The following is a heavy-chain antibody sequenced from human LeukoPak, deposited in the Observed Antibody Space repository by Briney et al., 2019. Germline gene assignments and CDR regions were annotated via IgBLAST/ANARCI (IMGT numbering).Heavy chain of an antibody. J-gene: IGHJ6*03. D-gene: IGHD3-10*01. Sequence: GASVKVSCKASVYSFISYGISWVRRAPGQGLEWMGWIGGYYGGDTNYAQKFQGRVTVTTDTSTSTAYMELRSLRSEDTAVYYCARGGRGFFNYYYYYMDVWGKGTTVTVSS. CDR2: IGGYYGGDT. V-gene: IGHV1-18*01. CDR1: VYSFISYG. CDR3: ARGGRGFFNYYYYYMDV.